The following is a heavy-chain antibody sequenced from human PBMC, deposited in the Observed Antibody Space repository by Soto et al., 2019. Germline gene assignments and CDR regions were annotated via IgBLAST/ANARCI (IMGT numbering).Heavy chain of an antibody. V-gene: IGHV1-69*02. CDR1: GGTFNSST. CDR3: ARGYSGYEHPYYYYYMDV. J-gene: IGHJ6*03. D-gene: IGHD5-12*01. Sequence: SVKVCCKASGGTFNSSTISWVRQEPGQGLEWMGRIIPILGIANYAQKFQGRVTITADKSTSTAYMELSSLRSEDTAVYYCARGYSGYEHPYYYYYMDVWGKGTTVTVSS. CDR2: IIPILGIA.